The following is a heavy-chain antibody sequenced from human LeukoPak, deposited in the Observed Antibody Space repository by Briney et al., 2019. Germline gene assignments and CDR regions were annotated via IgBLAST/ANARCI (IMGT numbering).Heavy chain of an antibody. D-gene: IGHD1-14*01. CDR1: GGSISSSSYY. CDR3: AREITWHMDV. Sequence: SETLSLTCTVSGGSISSSSYYWGWIRQPPGKGLEWIGGIYYSGNTYYNPSLKSRVTISVDTSKNQFSLKLSSVTAADAAVYYCAREITWHMDVWGKGTTVTVSS. V-gene: IGHV4-39*07. CDR2: IYYSGNT. J-gene: IGHJ6*03.